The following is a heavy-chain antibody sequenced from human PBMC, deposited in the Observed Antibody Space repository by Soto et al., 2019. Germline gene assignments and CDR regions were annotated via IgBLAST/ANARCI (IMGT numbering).Heavy chain of an antibody. CDR3: ASEDEGSGYAGTFHR. V-gene: IGHV3-30*04. CDR2: ISHDGGNK. CDR1: GFSLSTYV. D-gene: IGHD3-22*01. Sequence: QVHLVESGGGVVQPGGSLRLSCAASGFSLSTYVMHWVRQAPGKGLEWVALISHDGGNKHYADSVKGRFTISRDNPKNTVSLQMDGLGAEDMAVYFCASEDEGSGYAGTFHRWGQGTLVTVSS. J-gene: IGHJ1*01.